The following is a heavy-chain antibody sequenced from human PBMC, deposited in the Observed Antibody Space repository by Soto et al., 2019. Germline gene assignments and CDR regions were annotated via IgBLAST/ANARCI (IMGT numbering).Heavy chain of an antibody. CDR3: ARDKEMATITEFVY. CDR2: IIPMFNTT. CDR1: GGTFASYA. D-gene: IGHD5-12*01. Sequence: QVQLLQFGTEVKKPGSSLKVSGKASGGTFASYAISWVRQAPGQGLVWMGGIIPMFNTTNYAQRFQGRVTITADKSTSTAYMELNSLRSEDTAVYYCARDKEMATITEFVYWGQGTLVTVSS. V-gene: IGHV1-69*06. J-gene: IGHJ4*02.